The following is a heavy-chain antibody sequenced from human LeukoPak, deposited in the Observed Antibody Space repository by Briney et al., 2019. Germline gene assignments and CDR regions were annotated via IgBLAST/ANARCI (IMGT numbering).Heavy chain of an antibody. CDR2: INAGNGNT. Sequence: ASVKVSCKASGYTFTSYAMHWVRQAPGQRLEWMGWINAGNGNTKYSQEFQGRVTITRDTSASTAYMELSSLRSEDTAVYYCARDLGYCSGGSCELDYWGQGTLVTVSS. J-gene: IGHJ4*02. CDR1: GYTFTSYA. D-gene: IGHD2-15*01. CDR3: ARDLGYCSGGSCELDY. V-gene: IGHV1-3*03.